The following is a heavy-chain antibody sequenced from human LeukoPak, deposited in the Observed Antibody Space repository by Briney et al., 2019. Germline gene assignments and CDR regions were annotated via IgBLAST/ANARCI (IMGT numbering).Heavy chain of an antibody. J-gene: IGHJ3*01. D-gene: IGHD3-10*01. CDR2: IGGRGIST. CDR3: VRDPSRGGDGAFDL. Sequence: GGSLRLSCAASGFTFSSCAMSWVRQAPGKGLEWVSGIGGRGISTYYADSVKGRLTISRDNSKNTLYLQMNSLRVEDTAVYYCVRDPSRGGDGAFDLWGQGTGVTVSS. CDR1: GFTFSSCA. V-gene: IGHV3-23*01.